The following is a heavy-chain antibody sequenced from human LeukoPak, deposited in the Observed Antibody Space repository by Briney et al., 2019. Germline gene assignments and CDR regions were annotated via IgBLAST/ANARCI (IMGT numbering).Heavy chain of an antibody. CDR1: GYTFTSYY. J-gene: IGHJ4*02. D-gene: IGHD6-19*01. V-gene: IGHV1-46*01. CDR3: ARDSSGWNYFDY. Sequence: ASVKVSCRASGYTFTSYYMHWVRQAPGQGLEWMGIINPSGGSTSYAQKFQGRVTMTRDTSTSTVYMELSSLRSEDTAVYYCARDSSGWNYFDYWGQGTLVTVSS. CDR2: INPSGGST.